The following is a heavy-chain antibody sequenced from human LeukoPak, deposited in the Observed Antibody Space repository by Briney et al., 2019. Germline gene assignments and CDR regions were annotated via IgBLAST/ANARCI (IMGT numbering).Heavy chain of an antibody. Sequence: GRSLRLSCAASGFTFSSYAMHWVHQAPGKGLEWVAVISYDGSNKYYADSVKGRFTISRDNSKNTLYLQMNSLRAEDTAVYYCARDLVGDGALALDYWGQGTLVTVSS. CDR2: ISYDGSNK. V-gene: IGHV3-30*04. J-gene: IGHJ4*02. CDR1: GFTFSSYA. D-gene: IGHD4-17*01. CDR3: ARDLVGDGALALDY.